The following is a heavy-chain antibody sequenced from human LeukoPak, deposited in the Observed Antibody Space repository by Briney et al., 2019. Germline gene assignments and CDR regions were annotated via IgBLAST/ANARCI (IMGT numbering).Heavy chain of an antibody. Sequence: SETLSLTCAVSGGSFSGYYWSWIRQPPGKGLEWIGEINRSGSTNYNPSLKSRVTISVDTSKNQFSLKLSSVTAADTAVYYCAREKWFGEWGGFDYWGQGTLVTVSS. J-gene: IGHJ4*02. CDR3: AREKWFGEWGGFDY. CDR2: INRSGST. D-gene: IGHD3-10*01. V-gene: IGHV4-34*01. CDR1: GGSFSGYY.